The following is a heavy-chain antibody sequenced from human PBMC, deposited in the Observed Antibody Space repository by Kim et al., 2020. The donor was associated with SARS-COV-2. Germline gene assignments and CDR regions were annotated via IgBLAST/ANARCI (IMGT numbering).Heavy chain of an antibody. CDR3: AKGDCDSTSCYTIDY. J-gene: IGHJ4*02. Sequence: GGSLRLSCAASGFTFSSYAMSWVRRVPGKGLEWVSTISGSGDNTYYADSVKGRFTISRDNSKNTLYLQMNSLRAEDTAVYYCAKGDCDSTSCYTIDYWGRGTLVTVSS. V-gene: IGHV3-23*01. D-gene: IGHD2-2*02. CDR1: GFTFSSYA. CDR2: ISGSGDNT.